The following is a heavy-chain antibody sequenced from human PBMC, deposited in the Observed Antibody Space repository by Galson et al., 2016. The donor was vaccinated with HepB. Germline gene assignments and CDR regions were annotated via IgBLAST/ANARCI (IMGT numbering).Heavy chain of an antibody. V-gene: IGHV3-30-3*01. D-gene: IGHD2-15*01. J-gene: IGHJ4*02. CDR3: AVEGHHCSGGRCYTSVGDY. CDR1: GFTFSRNA. CDR2: ISFDGSNK. Sequence: SLRLSCAASGFTFSRNALHWVRQAPGKGLEWVAVISFDGSNKFYADSVKGRFTISRDNSKNTLYLQMNSLRVEDTAVYYCAVEGHHCSGGRCYTSVGDYWGQGTLVTVSS.